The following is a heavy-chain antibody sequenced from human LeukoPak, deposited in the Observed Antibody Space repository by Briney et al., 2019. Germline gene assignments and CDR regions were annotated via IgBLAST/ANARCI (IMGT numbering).Heavy chain of an antibody. J-gene: IGHJ4*02. CDR2: IYSSGSN. D-gene: IGHD3-3*01. CDR3: ARYFSGSPKRGDLDY. Sequence: SETLSLTCTVSGGSISTYYWSWIRLPPGKGLEWIGYIYSSGSNNYNPSLKSRVTISVDTSKNQFSLKLSSVTAADTAVYYCARYFSGSPKRGDLDYWGQGTLVTVSS. CDR1: GGSISTYY. V-gene: IGHV4-59*08.